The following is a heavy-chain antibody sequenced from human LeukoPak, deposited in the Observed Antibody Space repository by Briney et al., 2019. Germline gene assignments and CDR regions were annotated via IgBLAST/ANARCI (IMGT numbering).Heavy chain of an antibody. CDR1: GFAFSNYA. CDR2: ISGSGGSA. Sequence: GGSLRLSCAASGFAFSNYAMSWVRQAPGKGLEWVSGISGSGGSASYADSVKGRFTISRDNSKNTLFLQMNSLRAEDTAVYYCAKGSYDSANGALDYWGQGTLVTVSS. D-gene: IGHD3-22*01. V-gene: IGHV3-23*01. CDR3: AKGSYDSANGALDY. J-gene: IGHJ4*02.